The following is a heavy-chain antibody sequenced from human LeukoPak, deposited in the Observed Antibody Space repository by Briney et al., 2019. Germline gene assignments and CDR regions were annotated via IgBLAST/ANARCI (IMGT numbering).Heavy chain of an antibody. CDR2: ITGSGGST. V-gene: IGHV3-23*01. CDR1: GFTFSSSV. Sequence: PGGSLRLSCAASGFTFSSSVMRWVRQAPGKGLEWVSTITGSGGSTYYADSVKGRFTISRDNSKNTLYLQMNSLRAEDTAIYYCAKGSDRSTYYFEYWGQGTLVTVSS. J-gene: IGHJ4*02. CDR3: AKGSDRSTYYFEY.